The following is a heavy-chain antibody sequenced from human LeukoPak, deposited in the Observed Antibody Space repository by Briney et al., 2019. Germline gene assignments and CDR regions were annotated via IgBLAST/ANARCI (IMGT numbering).Heavy chain of an antibody. Sequence: PWASVKVSCKASGYTFTGYYMHWVRQAPGQGLEWMGWINPNSGGTNYAQKFQGRVTMTRDTSISTAYMELSRLRSDDTAVYYCARDQLIAAAGSLGVAGDWFDPWGQGTLVTVSS. V-gene: IGHV1-2*02. CDR3: ARDQLIAAAGSLGVAGDWFDP. D-gene: IGHD6-13*01. CDR2: INPNSGGT. J-gene: IGHJ5*02. CDR1: GYTFTGYY.